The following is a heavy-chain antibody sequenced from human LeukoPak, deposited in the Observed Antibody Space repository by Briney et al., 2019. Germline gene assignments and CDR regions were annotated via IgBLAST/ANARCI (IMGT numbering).Heavy chain of an antibody. D-gene: IGHD3-10*01. Sequence: ASVKVSCKASGYTFTGYYMHWVRQAPGQGLEWMGWINPNSGGTNYAQKFQGRVTMTRDTSISTAYMELSRLRSDDTAVYYCARLPSEGGLLWLGELFLDYWGQGTLVTVSS. J-gene: IGHJ4*02. CDR2: INPNSGGT. CDR1: GYTFTGYY. V-gene: IGHV1-2*02. CDR3: ARLPSEGGLLWLGELFLDY.